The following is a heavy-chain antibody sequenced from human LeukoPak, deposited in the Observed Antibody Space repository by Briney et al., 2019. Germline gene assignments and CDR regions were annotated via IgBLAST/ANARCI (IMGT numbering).Heavy chain of an antibody. J-gene: IGHJ4*02. CDR3: AASATVVTGEFDY. CDR2: INHSGRT. V-gene: IGHV4-34*01. CDR1: GGSFSGYY. D-gene: IGHD4-23*01. Sequence: SETLSLTCAVYGGSFSGYYWNWIRQPPGKGLEWIGEINHSGRTNYSPSLKSRVTISVDTSKKQFSLKLSSVTAADTAVYYCAASATVVTGEFDYWGQGTLVTVSS.